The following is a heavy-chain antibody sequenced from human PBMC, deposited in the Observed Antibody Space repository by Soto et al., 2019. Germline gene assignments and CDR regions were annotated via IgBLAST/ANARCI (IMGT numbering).Heavy chain of an antibody. D-gene: IGHD2-8*01. V-gene: IGHV1-8*01. CDR2: MNPNSGNT. J-gene: IGHJ3*02. CDR1: GYTFPSYD. CDR3: ARVRIYADESGRPFDI. Sequence: ASVKVSCKASGYTFPSYDINWVRQATGQGLEWMGWMNPNSGNTGYAQKFQGRVTMTRNTSISTAYMELSSLRSEDTAVYYCARVRIYADESGRPFDIWGQGTVVTVSS.